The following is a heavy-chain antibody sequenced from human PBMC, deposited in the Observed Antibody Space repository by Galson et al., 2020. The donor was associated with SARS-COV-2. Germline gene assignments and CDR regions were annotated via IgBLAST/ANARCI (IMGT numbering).Heavy chain of an antibody. CDR2: ISWDGERS. V-gene: IGHV3-43D*03. J-gene: IGHJ6*03. D-gene: IGHD3-3*01. CDR3: AKDRFTRTYYMDV. CDR1: GFRFDDYA. Sequence: GESLKISCAADGFRFDDYAMYWVRQAPGKGLEWVSLISWDGERSFYADSVKGRFTISRDNSKNSVYLQMNSLRGEDTALYYCAKDRFTRTYYMDVWGKGTTVIVSS.